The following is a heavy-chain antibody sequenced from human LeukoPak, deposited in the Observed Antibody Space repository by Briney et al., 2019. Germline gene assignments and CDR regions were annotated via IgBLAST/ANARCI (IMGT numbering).Heavy chain of an antibody. CDR1: GFTFSSYG. V-gene: IGHV3-30*02. Sequence: PGGSLRLSCAASGFTFSSYGMHWVRQAPGKGLEWVAFIRYNGSNKYYADSVKGRFTISRDNSKNTLYLQMNSLRAEDTALYYCARETAGFGELDVWGQGTTVTVSS. J-gene: IGHJ6*02. D-gene: IGHD3-10*01. CDR3: ARETAGFGELDV. CDR2: IRYNGSNK.